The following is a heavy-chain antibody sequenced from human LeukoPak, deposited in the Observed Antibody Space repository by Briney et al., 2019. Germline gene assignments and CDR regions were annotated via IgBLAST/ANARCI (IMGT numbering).Heavy chain of an antibody. CDR1: GGSFGDYY. V-gene: IGHV4-34*01. CDR2: INHSGST. Sequence: SETLSLTCAVYGGSFGDYYWSWIRQPPGKGLEWIGEINHSGSTNYNPSLKSRVTISVDTSKNQFSLKLSSVTAADTAVYYCARGLTAAGSRSFDYWGQGTLVTVSS. CDR3: ARGLTAAGSRSFDY. J-gene: IGHJ4*02. D-gene: IGHD6-13*01.